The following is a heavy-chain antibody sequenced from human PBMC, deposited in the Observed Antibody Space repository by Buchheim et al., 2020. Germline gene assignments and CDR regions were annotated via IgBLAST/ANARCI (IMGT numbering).Heavy chain of an antibody. D-gene: IGHD2-8*01. CDR3: ARDASLMVAYYFDY. V-gene: IGHV3-23*01. CDR2: VSGSGDRT. J-gene: IGHJ4*02. CDR1: GFTFSNSA. Sequence: EVQLLESGGGLVQPGGSLRLSCAASGFTFSNSAMSWVRQAPGKGLEWVSAVSGSGDRTYYADSVKGRFTIPRDNSKHTLYLQMDSLRAEDTAVYYCARDASLMVAYYFDYWGQGTL.